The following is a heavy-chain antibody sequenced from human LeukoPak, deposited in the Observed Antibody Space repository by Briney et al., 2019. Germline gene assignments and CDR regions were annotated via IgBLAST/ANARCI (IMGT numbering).Heavy chain of an antibody. CDR1: GFAFSSYA. V-gene: IGHV3-23*01. Sequence: PGGSLRLSCAASGFAFSSYAMIWVRQAPGKGLEWVSSISGGGSNTYYADSVKGRFTISRDQSKNTLYVQMNSPRAEDTAIYYCAKSAGDYYYYYMDVWGKGTTVTVSS. CDR3: AKSAGDYYYYYMDV. D-gene: IGHD3-10*01. CDR2: ISGGGSNT. J-gene: IGHJ6*03.